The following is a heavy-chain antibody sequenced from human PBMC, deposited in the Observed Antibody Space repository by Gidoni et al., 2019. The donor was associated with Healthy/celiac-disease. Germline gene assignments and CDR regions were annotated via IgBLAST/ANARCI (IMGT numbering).Heavy chain of an antibody. D-gene: IGHD3-22*01. Sequence: EVPLLESGGGLVKPGGSLRLSCAASGFTFSNAGMSWVRQAPGKGLEWVGRIKGKTYGGTTDYAAPVKGRFTISRDDSKNTLYLQMNSLKTEDTAVYYCTTEGTYYYDSSGYYDYWGQGTLVTVSS. CDR2: IKGKTYGGTT. CDR3: TTEGTYYYDSSGYYDY. J-gene: IGHJ4*02. V-gene: IGHV3-15*01. CDR1: GFTFSNAG.